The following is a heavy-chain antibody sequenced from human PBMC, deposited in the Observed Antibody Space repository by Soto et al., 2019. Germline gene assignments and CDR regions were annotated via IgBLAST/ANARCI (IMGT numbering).Heavy chain of an antibody. CDR2: ISGSGGST. V-gene: IGHV3-23*01. Sequence: GGSLRLSCAASGFTFSSYAMSWVRQAPGKGLEWVSAISGSGGSTYYADSVKGRFTISRDNSKNTLYLQMNSLRAEDTAVYYCAKYEGATTGYYYYGMDVWGQGTTVTVSS. CDR1: GFTFSSYA. J-gene: IGHJ6*02. D-gene: IGHD1-26*01. CDR3: AKYEGATTGYYYYGMDV.